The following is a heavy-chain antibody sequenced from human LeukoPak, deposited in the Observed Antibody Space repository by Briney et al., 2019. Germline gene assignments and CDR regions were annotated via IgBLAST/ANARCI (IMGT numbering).Heavy chain of an antibody. CDR3: AGSLYAIGRDTLDY. CDR1: GASISDYS. CDR2: ISTRGST. Sequence: SETLSLTCTVSGASISDYSWSWIWQHAGKGLECIGRISTRGSTNYNPSLHRPATMPVDTSKTQFSLNLTSVTAADRAVYYIAGSLYAIGRDTLDYWGQVTLVTVAS. J-gene: IGHJ4*02. D-gene: IGHD2-21*02. V-gene: IGHV4-4*07.